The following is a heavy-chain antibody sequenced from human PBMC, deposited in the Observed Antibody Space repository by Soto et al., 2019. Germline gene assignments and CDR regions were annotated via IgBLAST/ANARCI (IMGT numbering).Heavy chain of an antibody. D-gene: IGHD3-10*01. CDR1: GFTFSSYW. Sequence: GGSLRLSCAASGFTFSSYWMHWVRQAPGKGLVWVSRINSDGSSTSYADSVKGRFTISRDNAKNTLYLQMNSLRAEDTALYYCSREATYYYVSGSYGAFDIWGQGTMVTVSS. CDR2: INSDGSST. V-gene: IGHV3-74*01. J-gene: IGHJ3*02. CDR3: SREATYYYVSGSYGAFDI.